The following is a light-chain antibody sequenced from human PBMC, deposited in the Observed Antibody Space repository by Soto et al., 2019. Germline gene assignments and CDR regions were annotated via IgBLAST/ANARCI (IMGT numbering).Light chain of an antibody. J-gene: IGLJ3*02. V-gene: IGLV2-14*01. Sequence: QSALTQPACVSGSPGQSITISCTGTSSDFGDNNYVSWFQQYPGKAPKLMIYEVTKRPSGVSDRFSGFKSGNTASLTISGLQAEDEADYYCSSYITYNVLWVFGGGTKVTVL. CDR1: SSDFGDNNY. CDR2: EVT. CDR3: SSYITYNVLWV.